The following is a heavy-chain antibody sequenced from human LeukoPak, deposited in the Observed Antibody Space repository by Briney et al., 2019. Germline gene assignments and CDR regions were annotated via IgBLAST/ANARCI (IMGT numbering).Heavy chain of an antibody. CDR1: GYTFSSYG. CDR2: ISGYNGKT. J-gene: IGHJ4*02. Sequence: ASVKVSCKASGYTFSSYGISWVRQAPGQGLEWMGWISGYNGKTHYAQKVQSRVTMTTDTSTTTAYMELRSLRSDDTAVYYCARDLYSRRINYYGSGSFFAYWGQGTLVTVSS. CDR3: ARDLYSRRINYYGSGSFFAY. V-gene: IGHV1-18*01. D-gene: IGHD3-10*01.